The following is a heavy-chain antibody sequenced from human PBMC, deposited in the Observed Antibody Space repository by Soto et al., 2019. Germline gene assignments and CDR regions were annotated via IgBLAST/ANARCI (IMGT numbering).Heavy chain of an antibody. CDR1: GDTFSYYT. CDR2: IVPSSGNT. J-gene: IGHJ4*02. D-gene: IGHD4-17*01. Sequence: GAPVKVSRKTSGDTFSYYTVNWVRPAPGQGLEWMGWIVPSSGNTNYAQKFQDRVTITRDMSTSTAYMELSSLRSEDTAVYYCAAWSRGYGDLTDDYWGQGTLVTVSS. V-gene: IGHV1-58*01. CDR3: AAWSRGYGDLTDDY.